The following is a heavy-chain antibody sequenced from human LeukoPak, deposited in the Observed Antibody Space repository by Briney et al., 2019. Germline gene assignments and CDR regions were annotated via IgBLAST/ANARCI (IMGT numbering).Heavy chain of an antibody. D-gene: IGHD3-22*01. CDR1: GFTFSSYA. CDR3: ARDSIRSGNYRTVFSIGHFDY. Sequence: GGSLRLSCAASGFTFSSYAMSWVRQAPGKGLEWVSAISGSGGSTYYADSVKGRFTISRDNSKNTLYLQMNSLRSEDTAVYYCARDSIRSGNYRTVFSIGHFDYWGQGTLVTVSS. CDR2: ISGSGGST. J-gene: IGHJ4*02. V-gene: IGHV3-23*01.